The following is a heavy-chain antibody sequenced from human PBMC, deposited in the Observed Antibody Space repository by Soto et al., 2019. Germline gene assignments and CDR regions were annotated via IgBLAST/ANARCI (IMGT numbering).Heavy chain of an antibody. Sequence: GGSLRLSCAASGFTFSTYSMNWVRQAPGKVLEWVSSISGSGNYTHYADFLRGRFTISRDNAKTSLYLQMNSLRAEDTAVYYCARDDYGDYVGAFDIWGQGTMVNVSS. CDR3: ARDDYGDYVGAFDI. V-gene: IGHV3-21*01. J-gene: IGHJ3*02. CDR2: ISGSGNYT. D-gene: IGHD4-17*01. CDR1: GFTFSTYS.